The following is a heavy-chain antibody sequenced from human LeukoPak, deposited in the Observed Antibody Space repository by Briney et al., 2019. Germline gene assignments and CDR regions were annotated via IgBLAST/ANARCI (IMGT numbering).Heavy chain of an antibody. Sequence: GRSLRLSCAASGFTFDDYAMHWVRQAPGKGLEWVSGISWNSGSIGYADSVKGRFAISRDNAKNSLYLQMNSLRAEDMALYYCAKALAGGDAFDIWDQGTMVTVSS. CDR2: ISWNSGSI. CDR3: AKALAGGDAFDI. V-gene: IGHV3-9*03. J-gene: IGHJ3*02. CDR1: GFTFDDYA. D-gene: IGHD6-25*01.